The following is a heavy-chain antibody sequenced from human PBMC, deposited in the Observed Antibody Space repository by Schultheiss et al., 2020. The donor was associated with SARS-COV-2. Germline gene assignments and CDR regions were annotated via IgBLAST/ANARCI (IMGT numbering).Heavy chain of an antibody. CDR2: IFHSGGT. V-gene: IGHV4-38-2*01. Sequence: SETLSLTCAVSGYSITSGYYWGWIRQPPGKGLEWIGSIFHSGGTYYNPSLKSRVTISVDTSKNQFSLRLSSVTAADTAMFYCARGGQQLAHYYYYGMDVWGQGTTVTVSS. J-gene: IGHJ6*02. D-gene: IGHD6-13*01. CDR1: GYSITSGYY. CDR3: ARGGQQLAHYYYYGMDV.